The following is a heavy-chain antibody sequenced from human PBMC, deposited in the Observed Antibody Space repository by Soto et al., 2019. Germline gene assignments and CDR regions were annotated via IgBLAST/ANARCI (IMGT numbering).Heavy chain of an antibody. J-gene: IGHJ4*02. V-gene: IGHV3-48*01. CDR2: ISSIGSTA. Sequence: PGGSLRLSCAASGFSFSSYSMDWVRQAPGKGLEWVSYISSIGSTAHYADSVKGRFTISRDNAKNSLYLQMNGLRAEDTAVYYCVRGDNWNDEASDYWGQGTLVTVSS. D-gene: IGHD1-1*01. CDR1: GFSFSSYS. CDR3: VRGDNWNDEASDY.